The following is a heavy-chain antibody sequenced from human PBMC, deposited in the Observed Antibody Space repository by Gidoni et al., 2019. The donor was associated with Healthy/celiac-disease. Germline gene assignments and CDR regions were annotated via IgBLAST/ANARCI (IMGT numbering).Heavy chain of an antibody. Sequence: EVQLVESGGGLVQPGGSLRLSCAASGFTFSSYAMSWVRQAPGKGLEWVSAISGSGGRTYYADSVKGRFTISRDNSKNTLYLQMNSLRAEDTAVYYGAKHWKRSSSYYDYWGQGTLVTVSS. V-gene: IGHV3-23*04. CDR3: AKHWKRSSSYYDY. CDR1: GFTFSSYA. CDR2: ISGSGGRT. D-gene: IGHD6-13*01. J-gene: IGHJ4*02.